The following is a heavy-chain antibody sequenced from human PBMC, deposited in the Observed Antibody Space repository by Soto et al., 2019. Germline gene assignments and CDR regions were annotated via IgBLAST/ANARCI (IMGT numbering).Heavy chain of an antibody. V-gene: IGHV4-39*01. J-gene: IGHJ4*02. CDR1: GGSISSSSYY. CDR3: ARPVVGGWFYYFHY. Sequence: SETLSLTCTVSGGSISSSSYYWGWIRQPPGKGLEWIGSIYYSGSTYYNPSLKSRVTISVDTSKNQFSLKLSSVTAADTAVYYCARPVVGGWFYYFHYWGQGTLVTGSS. CDR2: IYYSGST. D-gene: IGHD6-19*01.